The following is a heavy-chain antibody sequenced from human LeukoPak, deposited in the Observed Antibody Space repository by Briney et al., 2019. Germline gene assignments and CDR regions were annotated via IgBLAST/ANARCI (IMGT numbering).Heavy chain of an antibody. CDR1: GGSFSDYY. Sequence: PSETLSLTCAVYGGSFSDYYWSWIRQPPGKGLEGIGEINHSGSTNYNPSLKSRVTISVDTSMNQFSLKLSSVTAADTAVYYCARIPNTSSSWYRSGYYWGQGTLVTVSS. D-gene: IGHD6-13*01. J-gene: IGHJ4*02. CDR3: ARIPNTSSSWYRSGYY. CDR2: INHSGST. V-gene: IGHV4-34*01.